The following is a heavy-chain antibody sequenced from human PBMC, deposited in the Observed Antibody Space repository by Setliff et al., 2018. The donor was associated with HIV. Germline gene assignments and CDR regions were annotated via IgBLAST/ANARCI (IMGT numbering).Heavy chain of an antibody. D-gene: IGHD5-12*01. CDR2: IRYDGSDI. J-gene: IGHJ4*01. Sequence: GGSLRLSCEASGFTFSSHGMHWLRQAPGKGLEWVTFIRYDGSDIHYADSVRGRFTISRDNSKETLYLQMNSLRAEDTAIYYCAKEVAVRGKGYFDSWGRGALVTVSS. V-gene: IGHV3-30*02. CDR1: GFTFSSHG. CDR3: AKEVAVRGKGYFDS.